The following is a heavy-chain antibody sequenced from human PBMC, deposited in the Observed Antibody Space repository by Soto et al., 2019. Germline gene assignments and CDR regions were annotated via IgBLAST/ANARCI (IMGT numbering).Heavy chain of an antibody. Sequence: GGSLRLSCEASGFTFRNYKMNWVRQAPGKGLEWVAVIWYDGSNKYYADSVKGRFTISRDNSKNTLYLQMDSLRAEDTAVYYCARAVGPYDYWGQGTLVTVSS. J-gene: IGHJ4*02. CDR3: ARAVGPYDY. CDR1: GFTFRNYK. V-gene: IGHV3-33*08. D-gene: IGHD1-26*01. CDR2: IWYDGSNK.